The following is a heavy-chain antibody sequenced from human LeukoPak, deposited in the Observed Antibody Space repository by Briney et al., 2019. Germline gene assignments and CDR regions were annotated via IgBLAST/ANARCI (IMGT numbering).Heavy chain of an antibody. V-gene: IGHV3-48*02. J-gene: IGHJ4*02. CDR2: ISSSSSTI. D-gene: IGHD3-22*01. CDR3: ARDPYYYDSSGYSKFDY. Sequence: PGGSLRLSCAASGFTFSSYSMNWVRQAPGKGLEWVSYISSSSSTIYYADSVKGRFTISRGNAKNSLYLQMNSLRDEDTAVYYCARDPYYYDSSGYSKFDYWGQGTLVTVSS. CDR1: GFTFSSYS.